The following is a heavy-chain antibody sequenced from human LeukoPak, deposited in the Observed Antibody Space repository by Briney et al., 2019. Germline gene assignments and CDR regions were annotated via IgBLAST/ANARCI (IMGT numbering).Heavy chain of an antibody. J-gene: IGHJ4*02. V-gene: IGHV3-30-3*01. CDR3: VKDRTGTYTLDY. CDR2: ISDDGSRQ. D-gene: IGHD3-10*01. CDR1: AFTFSNYA. Sequence: GRSLRLSCAATAFTFSNYAMHWGRQAPGKGLEWVAFISDDGSRQHYADSVKGRFTISRDNSKNTLNLQMNSLRAEDTAVYYCVKDRTGTYTLDYWGQGTLVTVSS.